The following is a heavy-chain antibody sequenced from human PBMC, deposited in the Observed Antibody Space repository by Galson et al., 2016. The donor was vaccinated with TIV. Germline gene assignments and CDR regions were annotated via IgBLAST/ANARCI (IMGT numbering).Heavy chain of an antibody. CDR2: IIPIFDTT. Sequence: SVKVSCKASGGTFSTYAISWVRQAPGQGLEWMGGIIPIFDTTNYAEKVQGRVTITADESTSTAYMELSSPRSEDTAIYYCALTYCGGDCYPPGGMDVWGQGTTVTVSS. V-gene: IGHV1-69*13. J-gene: IGHJ6*02. CDR3: ALTYCGGDCYPPGGMDV. D-gene: IGHD2-21*02. CDR1: GGTFSTYA.